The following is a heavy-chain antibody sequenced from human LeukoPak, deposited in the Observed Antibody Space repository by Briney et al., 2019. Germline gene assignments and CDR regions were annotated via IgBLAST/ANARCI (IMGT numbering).Heavy chain of an antibody. V-gene: IGHV3-23*01. J-gene: IGHJ4*02. CDR3: AKDLGYSSGWYEDY. D-gene: IGHD6-19*01. CDR2: ISGSGGST. Sequence: GGSLRLSCAASGYTFNIYAMSWLRQAPGEGLEWVSAISGSGGSTYYADSVKGRFTISRDNSKDTLYLQINSLRAEDTAVYYCAKDLGYSSGWYEDYWGQGTLVTVFS. CDR1: GYTFNIYA.